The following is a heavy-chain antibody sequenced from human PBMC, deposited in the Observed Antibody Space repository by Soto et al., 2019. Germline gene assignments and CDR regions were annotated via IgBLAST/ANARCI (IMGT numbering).Heavy chain of an antibody. CDR1: GYTFTSYY. D-gene: IGHD2-15*01. CDR3: ARAGCSGGSCCYYYYGMDV. V-gene: IGHV1-46*03. Sequence: ASVKVSCTASGYTFTSYYMHWVRQAPGQRLEWMGIINPSGGSTSYAQKFQGRVTMTRDTSTSTVYMELSSLRSEDTAVYYCARAGCSGGSCCYYYYGMDVWGQGTTVTVSS. CDR2: INPSGGST. J-gene: IGHJ6*02.